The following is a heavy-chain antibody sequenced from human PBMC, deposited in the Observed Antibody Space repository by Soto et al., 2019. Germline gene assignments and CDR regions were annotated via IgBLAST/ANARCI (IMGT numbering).Heavy chain of an antibody. V-gene: IGHV3-30-3*01. CDR1: GFTFSSYA. D-gene: IGHD3-9*01. Sequence: QVQLVESGGGVVQPGRSLRLSCAASGFTFSSYAMHWVRQAPGKGLEWVAVISYDGSNKYYADSVKGRFTISRDNSKNTQYLQMNSLRAEDTAVYYCARDRGRDDWLSFYYYYYGMDVWGQGTTVTVSS. CDR3: ARDRGRDDWLSFYYYYYGMDV. CDR2: ISYDGSNK. J-gene: IGHJ6*02.